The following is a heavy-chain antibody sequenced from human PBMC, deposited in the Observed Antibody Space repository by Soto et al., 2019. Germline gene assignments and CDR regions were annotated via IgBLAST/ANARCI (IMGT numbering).Heavy chain of an antibody. J-gene: IGHJ4*02. Sequence: EGSWRLGCIASGFTFSNFAMNSVRQAPGKVREWVSVIGGSGGFTRYADFGQGRVTTSRDNAKSTVYLKMNSRRADDTAEYYCARAPDDYNMHLWDYWGQGT. V-gene: IGHV3-23*01. CDR2: IGGSGGFT. CDR1: GFTFSNFA. D-gene: IGHD3-3*02. CDR3: ARAPDDYNMHLWDY.